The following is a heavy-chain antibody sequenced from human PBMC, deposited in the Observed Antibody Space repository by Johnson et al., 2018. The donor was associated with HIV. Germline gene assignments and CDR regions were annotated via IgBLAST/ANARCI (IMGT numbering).Heavy chain of an antibody. CDR2: IKQDGSEK. J-gene: IGHJ3*01. CDR1: GFTFSSYW. Sequence: VQLVESGGGVVQPGRSLRLSCAASGFTFSSYWMSWVRQAPGKGLEWVANIKQDGSEKYYVDSVKGRFTISRDNAKNSLYLQMNRLRAEDTAVYYCARAYYDSRGYYPHAFHVWGQGTVVTVSS. V-gene: IGHV3-7*03. D-gene: IGHD3-22*01. CDR3: ARAYYDSRGYYPHAFHV.